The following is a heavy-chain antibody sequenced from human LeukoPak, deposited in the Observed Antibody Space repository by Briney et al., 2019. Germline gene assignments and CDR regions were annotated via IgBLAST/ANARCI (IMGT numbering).Heavy chain of an antibody. J-gene: IGHJ4*02. CDR1: GFTFSLYN. CDR2: ISGSDNYI. D-gene: IGHD1-26*01. CDR3: LGGNYFRY. V-gene: IGHV3-21*01. Sequence: GGSLRLSCVASGFTFSLYNMNWVRQAPGKGLEWVSSISGSDNYIFYADSVKGRFTISRDNAKNSLFLQMDSLRAEDTAVYYCLGGNYFRYWGQGALVTVSS.